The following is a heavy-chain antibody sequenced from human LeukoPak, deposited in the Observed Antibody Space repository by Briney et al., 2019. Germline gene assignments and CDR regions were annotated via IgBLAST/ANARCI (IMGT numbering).Heavy chain of an antibody. Sequence: ASVTVSFTASRYTFTSYYFHCGPQAPGHGLEWMGIIDPSGGRTSYTQKFQGRVTMTRDTSTSTVYMELSSLRSEDTAVFYCARQPTRYHEGDYWAHMDRWGQGTLVTVSS. J-gene: IGHJ5*02. CDR2: IDPSGGRT. CDR3: ARQPTRYHEGDYWAHMDR. D-gene: IGHD2-21*01. CDR1: RYTFTSYY. V-gene: IGHV1-46*01.